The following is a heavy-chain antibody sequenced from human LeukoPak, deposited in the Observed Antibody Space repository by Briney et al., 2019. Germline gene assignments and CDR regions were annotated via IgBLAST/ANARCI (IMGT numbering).Heavy chain of an antibody. CDR2: ISSTSSYI. CDR1: GFTFSTYS. J-gene: IGHJ4*02. CDR3: AKGAWYNWNHYFDY. V-gene: IGHV3-21*04. Sequence: GGSLRLSCAASGFTFSTYSMNWVRQAPGKGLEWVSSISSTSSYIYYADSVKGRFTISRDNAQKSLYLQMNSLRAEDTAVYYCAKGAWYNWNHYFDYWGQGTLVTVSS. D-gene: IGHD1-20*01.